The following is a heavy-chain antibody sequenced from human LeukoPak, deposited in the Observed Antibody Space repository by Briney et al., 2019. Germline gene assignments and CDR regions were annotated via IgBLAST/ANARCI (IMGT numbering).Heavy chain of an antibody. V-gene: IGHV4-4*07. CDR2: IYTSESI. D-gene: IGHD2-15*01. Sequence: SETLSLTCTVSGGSISNFYWSWIRQPAGKGLEWIGRIYTSESIIYNPSLKGRVTMSVDTSKNQFSLKLRFVTAADTAVYYCARGYCSGGSCYSSPGFWGQGALVTVSS. CDR1: GGSISNFY. J-gene: IGHJ4*02. CDR3: ARGYCSGGSCYSSPGF.